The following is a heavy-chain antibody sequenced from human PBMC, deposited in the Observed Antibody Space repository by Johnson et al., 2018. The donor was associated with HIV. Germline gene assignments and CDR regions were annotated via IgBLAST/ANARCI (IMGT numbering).Heavy chain of an antibody. CDR2: ISYDGSYK. D-gene: IGHD1-26*01. CDR3: ARDDRIVGASMGAFDI. J-gene: IGHJ3*02. CDR1: GFTFSSYG. Sequence: QVQVVESGGGVVQPGGSLRLSCAASGFTFSSYGMHWVRQAPGKGLEWVAVISYDGSYKNYADSVKGRFTISRDNAKNSLYLQVNSLRAEDTAVYYCARDDRIVGASMGAFDIWGQGTMVTVSS. V-gene: IGHV3-30*19.